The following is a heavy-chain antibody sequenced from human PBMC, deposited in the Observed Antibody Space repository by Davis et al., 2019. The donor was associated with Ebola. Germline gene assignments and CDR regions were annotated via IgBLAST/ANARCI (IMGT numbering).Heavy chain of an antibody. CDR3: ARLGRATATVTTLGFDY. Sequence: ASVKVSCKASGYTFTGYYMHWVRQAPGQGLEWMGRINPNSCGTNYAQKFQGRVTMTRDTSISTAYMELSRLRSDDTAVYYCARLGRATATVTTLGFDYWGQGTLVTVSS. CDR2: INPNSCGT. CDR1: GYTFTGYY. D-gene: IGHD4-17*01. J-gene: IGHJ4*02. V-gene: IGHV1-2*06.